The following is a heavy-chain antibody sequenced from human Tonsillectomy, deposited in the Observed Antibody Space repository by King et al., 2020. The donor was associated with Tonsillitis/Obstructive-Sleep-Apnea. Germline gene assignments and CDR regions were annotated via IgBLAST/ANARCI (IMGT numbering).Heavy chain of an antibody. CDR3: AKEQQQVRITTYFHY. V-gene: IGHV3-23*04. CDR1: GLTFSSYA. CDR2: ISDSGGRT. J-gene: IGHJ4*02. D-gene: IGHD6-13*01. Sequence: VQLVESGGGLVQPGGSLRLSCAASGLTFSSYAMSWVRQAPGKGLEWVSAISDSGGRTYYADSVKGRFTISRDNSKNTLYLQLDSLRAEDTAMYYCAKEQQQVRITTYFHYWGQGTLVTVSS.